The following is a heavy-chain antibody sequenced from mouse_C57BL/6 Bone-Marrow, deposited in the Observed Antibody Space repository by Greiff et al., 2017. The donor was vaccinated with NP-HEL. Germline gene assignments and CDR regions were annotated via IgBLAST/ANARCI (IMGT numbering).Heavy chain of an antibody. CDR2: ISSGGDYI. CDR3: TREGLQYEAY. Sequence: EVKLMESGEGLVKPGGSLKLSCAASGFTFSSYAMSWVRQTPEKRLEWVAYISSGGDYIYYADTVKGRFTISRDNARNTLYLQMSSLKSEDTAMYYCTREGLQYEAYWGQGTLVTVSA. D-gene: IGHD3-1*01. J-gene: IGHJ3*01. V-gene: IGHV5-9-1*02. CDR1: GFTFSSYA.